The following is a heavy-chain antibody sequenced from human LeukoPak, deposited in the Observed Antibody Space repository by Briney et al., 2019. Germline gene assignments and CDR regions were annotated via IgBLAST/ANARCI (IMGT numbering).Heavy chain of an antibody. D-gene: IGHD3-10*01. Sequence: GESLKISCKDSGYSFTSYWIGWVRQMPGKGLEWMGIIYPDDSDTRYSPSFQGQVTISADRSISTAYLQWSSLKASDTAMYYCARQNYYGSGSYYKNWFDPWGQGTLVTVSS. CDR1: GYSFTSYW. CDR2: IYPDDSDT. CDR3: ARQNYYGSGSYYKNWFDP. J-gene: IGHJ5*02. V-gene: IGHV5-51*01.